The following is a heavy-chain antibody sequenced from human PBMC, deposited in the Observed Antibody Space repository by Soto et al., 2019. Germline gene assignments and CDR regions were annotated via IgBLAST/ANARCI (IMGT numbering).Heavy chain of an antibody. Sequence: ASVKVSCKVSGYTLTELSMHWVRQAPGKGLEWMGGFDPEDGETIYAQKFQGRVTMTEDTSTDTAYMELSSLRSEDTAVYYCATDSPVFTIFGVADDAFDIWGQGTMVTVSS. CDR3: ATDSPVFTIFGVADDAFDI. CDR1: GYTLTELS. J-gene: IGHJ3*02. D-gene: IGHD3-3*01. CDR2: FDPEDGET. V-gene: IGHV1-24*01.